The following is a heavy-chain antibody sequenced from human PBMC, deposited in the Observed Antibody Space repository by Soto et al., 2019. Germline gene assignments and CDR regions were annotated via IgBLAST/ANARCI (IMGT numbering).Heavy chain of an antibody. CDR2: TCYRSKWYN. D-gene: IGHD1-1*01. J-gene: IGHJ6*03. Sequence: SQTLSLTCAISGDSVSNNTAAWNWIRQSPSRGLEWLGRTCYRSKWYNDYAVSLKSRITINPDTSKNQFSLQLNSVTPDDTAVYDCARASWNHVRYNDFNLDVSSKGTSVTVYS. CDR1: GDSVSNNTAA. CDR3: ARASWNHVRYNDFNLDV. V-gene: IGHV6-1*01.